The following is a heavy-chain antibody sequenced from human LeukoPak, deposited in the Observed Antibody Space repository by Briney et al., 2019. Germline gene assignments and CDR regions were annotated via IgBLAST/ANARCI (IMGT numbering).Heavy chain of an antibody. CDR3: VTAPHLGEAGY. J-gene: IGHJ4*02. D-gene: IGHD6-13*01. CDR2: ISYDGSNK. CDR1: GFTFSSYA. V-gene: IGHV3-30*04. Sequence: PGRSLRLSCAASGFTFSSYAMHWVRQAPGKGLEWVAVISYDGSNKYYADSVKGRFTISRDNSKNTLYLQMNSLRAEDTAVYYCVTAPHLGEAGYWGQGTLVTVSS.